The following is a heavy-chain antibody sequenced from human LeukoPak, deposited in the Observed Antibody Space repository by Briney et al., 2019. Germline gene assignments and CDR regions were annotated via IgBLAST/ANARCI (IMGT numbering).Heavy chain of an antibody. CDR1: GYSISSDNW. CDR3: ARKPNAVYWFDP. D-gene: IGHD4/OR15-4a*01. J-gene: IGHJ5*02. CDR2: IHYSGIT. Sequence: SETLSLTCAVSGYSISSDNWWGWIRQPPGKGLEWIGYIHYSGITYYSPSLKSRVTLSVDTSKNRLSLRLSSVTAVDTAVYYCARKPNAVYWFDPWGQGTLVTVSS. V-gene: IGHV4-28*01.